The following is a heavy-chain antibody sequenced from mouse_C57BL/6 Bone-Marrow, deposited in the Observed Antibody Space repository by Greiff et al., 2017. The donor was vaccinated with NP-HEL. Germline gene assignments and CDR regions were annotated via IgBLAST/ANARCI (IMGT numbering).Heavy chain of an antibody. V-gene: IGHV5-16*01. D-gene: IGHD1-1*01. CDR1: GFTFSDYY. CDR3: AREGYYYGTFDY. Sequence: EVLLVESEGGLVQPGSSMQLSCTASGFTFSDYYMAWVRQVPEKGLEWVANINYDGSSTYYLDSLKSRFIISRDNAKNILYLQMSSLKSEDTATYYCAREGYYYGTFDYWGQGTTLTVSS. CDR2: INYDGSST. J-gene: IGHJ2*01.